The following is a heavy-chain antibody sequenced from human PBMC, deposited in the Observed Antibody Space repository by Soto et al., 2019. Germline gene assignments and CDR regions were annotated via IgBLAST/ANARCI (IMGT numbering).Heavy chain of an antibody. Sequence: PGGSLRLSCSASGFTFSNYAMHWVRQAPGKGLEYVSAISSNGGNTYYADSVKGRITMTRDTSASTVYMELSSLRSEDTAVYYCARAAAAGRRFDYWGQGTLVTVSS. J-gene: IGHJ4*02. CDR2: ISSNGGNT. CDR3: ARAAAAGRRFDY. D-gene: IGHD6-13*01. CDR1: GFTFSNYA. V-gene: IGHV3-64*04.